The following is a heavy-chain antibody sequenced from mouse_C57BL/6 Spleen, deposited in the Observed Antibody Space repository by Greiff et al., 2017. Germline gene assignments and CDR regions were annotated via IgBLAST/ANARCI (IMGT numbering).Heavy chain of an antibody. D-gene: IGHD2-1*01. CDR2: ILPGSGST. CDR1: GYTFTGYW. CDR3: ARRAVYGNYDWLAY. V-gene: IGHV1-9*01. J-gene: IGHJ3*01. Sequence: QVQLQQSGAELMKPGASVKLSCKATGYTFTGYWIEWVKQRPGHGLEWIGEILPGSGSTNYNEKFKGKVTFTADTSSNTAYMQLSSLTTEDSAIYYCARRAVYGNYDWLAYWGQGTLVTVSA.